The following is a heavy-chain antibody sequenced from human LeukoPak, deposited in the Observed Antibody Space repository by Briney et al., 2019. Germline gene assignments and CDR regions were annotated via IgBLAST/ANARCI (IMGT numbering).Heavy chain of an antibody. J-gene: IGHJ3*02. CDR2: IYYSGST. Sequence: ETLSLTCTFSGGSISSYYWSWIRQPPGKGLEWIGYIYYSGSTNYNPSLKSRVTISVDTSKNQFSLKLSSVTAADTAVYYCARADITMVRGVINRDAFDIWGQGTMVTVSS. CDR3: ARADITMVRGVINRDAFDI. V-gene: IGHV4-59*01. D-gene: IGHD3-10*01. CDR1: GGSISSYY.